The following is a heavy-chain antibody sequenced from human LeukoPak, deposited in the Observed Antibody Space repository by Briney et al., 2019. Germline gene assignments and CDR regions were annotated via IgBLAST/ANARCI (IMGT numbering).Heavy chain of an antibody. J-gene: IGHJ4*02. Sequence: PGGSLRLSCAASGFTFSSYAMHWVRQAPGKGLEWVAVISYDASNKYYADSVKGRFTISRDNSKNTLFLQMNNLRAEDTAVYYCVREEVWLGTRPDYWGQGTLVTVSS. CDR3: VREEVWLGTRPDY. CDR1: GFTFSSYA. D-gene: IGHD3-10*01. V-gene: IGHV3-30-3*01. CDR2: ISYDASNK.